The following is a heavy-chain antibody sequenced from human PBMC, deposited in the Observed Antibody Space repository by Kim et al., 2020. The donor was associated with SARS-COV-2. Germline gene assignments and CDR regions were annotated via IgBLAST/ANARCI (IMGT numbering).Heavy chain of an antibody. J-gene: IGHJ5*02. CDR2: IYYSGST. CDR1: GGSISSSSYY. V-gene: IGHV4-39*01. Sequence: SETLSLTCTVSGGSISSSSYYWGWIRQPPGKGLEWIGNIYYSGSTYYNPSLKSRVTISVDTSKNQFSLKLSSVTAADTAVDYCARQLAGSGSYSQGDWFDPWGQGTLGTVSS. CDR3: ARQLAGSGSYSQGDWFDP. D-gene: IGHD3-10*01.